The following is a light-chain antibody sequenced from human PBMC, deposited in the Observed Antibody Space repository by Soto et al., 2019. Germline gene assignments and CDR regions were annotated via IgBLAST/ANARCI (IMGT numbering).Light chain of an antibody. J-gene: IGLJ2*01. CDR1: SSNIGTNT. CDR3: AAWDGSLNVVL. V-gene: IGLV1-44*01. CDR2: STN. Sequence: QSVLTQPPSASGTPGQRVTISCSGSSSNIGTNTVNWYQQLPGSAPQLLLYSTNHRPSGVPGRFSGSKSGTSASLAISGLQSDDEADYYCAAWDGSLNVVLFGGGTKLTVL.